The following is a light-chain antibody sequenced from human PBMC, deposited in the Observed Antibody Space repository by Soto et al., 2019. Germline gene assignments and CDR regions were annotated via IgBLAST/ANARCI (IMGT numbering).Light chain of an antibody. CDR3: QSFDKYLSAVV. CDR1: SSDIGAGYR. J-gene: IGLJ2*01. Sequence: QAVVTQPPSVSGAPGERVTISCTGSSSDIGAGYRVRWYQQVPGTAPKLLIYDNTNRPSGVSVRFSGSKSGTSASLAISGLQAEDEADYYCQSFDKYLSAVVFGGGTKATVL. V-gene: IGLV1-40*01. CDR2: DNT.